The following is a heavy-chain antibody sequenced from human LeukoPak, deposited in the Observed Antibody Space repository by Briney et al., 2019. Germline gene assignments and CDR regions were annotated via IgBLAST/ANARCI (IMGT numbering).Heavy chain of an antibody. V-gene: IGHV4-59*08. CDR1: GGSISDSF. Sequence: SETLSLTCNVSGGSISDSFWSWIRQPPGKGLEWIGYLYSPPLKSVTTSYSPSLKSVTTSYSPSLKSRVTISPDTSKNQLSLKLTSVTAADTALYYCAKHGDFGDTDAFDIWGQGTMVTVSS. CDR3: AKHGDFGDTDAFDI. CDR2: LYSPPLKSVTTSYSPSLKSVTT. D-gene: IGHD3-16*01. J-gene: IGHJ3*02.